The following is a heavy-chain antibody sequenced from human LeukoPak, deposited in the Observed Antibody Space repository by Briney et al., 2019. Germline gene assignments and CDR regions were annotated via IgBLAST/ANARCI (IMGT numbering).Heavy chain of an antibody. J-gene: IGHJ4*02. D-gene: IGHD7-27*01. V-gene: IGHV3-11*05. CDR3: ARVWAWGSGNYFDN. CDR2: ISSSSSYT. Sequence: PGGSLRLSCAASGFTFSDYYMSWIRQAPGKGLEWVSYISSSSSYTKYADSVKGRFTISRDNAKNSLYLQMNSLRVEDTALYYCARVWAWGSGNYFDNWGQGTLVTVSS. CDR1: GFTFSDYY.